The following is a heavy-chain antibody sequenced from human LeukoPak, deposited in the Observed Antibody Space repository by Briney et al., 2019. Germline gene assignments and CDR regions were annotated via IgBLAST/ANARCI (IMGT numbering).Heavy chain of an antibody. Sequence: GGSLRLSCAASGFTFSSYAMHWVRQAPGKGLEWVAVISYDGSNKYYADSVKGRFTISRDNSKNTLYLQMNSLRAEDTAVYYCARDSGYSHYNWFDPWGREPWSPSPQ. D-gene: IGHD5-18*01. J-gene: IGHJ5*02. V-gene: IGHV3-30*04. CDR3: ARDSGYSHYNWFDP. CDR2: ISYDGSNK. CDR1: GFTFSSYA.